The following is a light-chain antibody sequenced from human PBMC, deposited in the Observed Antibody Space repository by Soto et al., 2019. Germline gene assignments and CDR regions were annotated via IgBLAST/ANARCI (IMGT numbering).Light chain of an antibody. CDR3: QQYHTSPIT. Sequence: EVVMTQSPATLSVSPGEGATLSCRASQGIGDTLAWYQHKAGQTPRLLIYDTSTGATGIPARFSGSGSGTEFTLTISRLQSEDCEIYYCQQYHTSPITFGGGTKVDIK. CDR2: DTS. CDR1: QGIGDT. J-gene: IGKJ4*01. V-gene: IGKV3-15*01.